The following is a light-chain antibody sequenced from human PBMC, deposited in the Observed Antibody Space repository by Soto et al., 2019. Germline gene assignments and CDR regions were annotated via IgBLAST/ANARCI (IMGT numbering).Light chain of an antibody. V-gene: IGLV2-14*01. CDR2: DVS. Sequence: QSVLTQPSAVYVTPGQWISISYPATSSEVGGYNFVSWYQQHPGKAPKLMIYDVSNRPSGVSNRFSGSKSGNTASLTISGLQAEDEADYYCSSYTSSSTPYVFGTGTKVTVL. J-gene: IGLJ1*01. CDR3: SSYTSSSTPYV. CDR1: SSEVGGYNF.